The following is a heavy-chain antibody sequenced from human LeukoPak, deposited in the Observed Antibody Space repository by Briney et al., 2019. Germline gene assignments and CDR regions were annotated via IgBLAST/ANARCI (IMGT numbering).Heavy chain of an antibody. CDR1: GFTFSSYG. J-gene: IGHJ4*02. V-gene: IGHV3-30*03. D-gene: IGHD3-22*01. CDR3: ARLPSRYYDSSGYYGDY. CDR2: ISYDGSNK. Sequence: GGSLRLSCAASGFTFSSYGMHWVRQAPGKGLEWVAVISYDGSNKYYADSVKGRFTISRDNSKNTLYLQMNSLRAEDTAVCYCARLPSRYYDSSGYYGDYWGQGTLVTVSS.